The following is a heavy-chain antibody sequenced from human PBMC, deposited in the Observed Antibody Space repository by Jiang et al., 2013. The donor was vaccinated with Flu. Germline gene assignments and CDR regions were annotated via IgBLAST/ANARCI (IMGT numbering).Heavy chain of an antibody. D-gene: IGHD3-22*01. CDR3: ARDGLDSSGYIH. Sequence: SLTCTVSGGSISSYYWSWIRQPPGKGLEWIGYIYYSGSTNYNPSLKSRVTISVDTSKNQFSLKLSSVTAADTAVYYCARDGLDSSGYIHWGQGTLVTVSS. J-gene: IGHJ4*02. CDR2: IYYSGST. V-gene: IGHV4-59*01. CDR1: GGSISSYY.